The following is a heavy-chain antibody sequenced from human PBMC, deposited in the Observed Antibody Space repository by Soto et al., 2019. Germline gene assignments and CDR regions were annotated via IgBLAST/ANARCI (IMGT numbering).Heavy chain of an antibody. Sequence: ASAKVSCKASGYTFTGYYMHWVRQATGQGIERMGWINPNSGGTNYAQKFKGWVTMTRDTSISTAYMEQSRLRSDDTAVYYCAIDLGVGSSTSGSEYYFDYWVQGTLVTVSS. CDR1: GYTFTGYY. CDR2: INPNSGGT. J-gene: IGHJ4*02. CDR3: AIDLGVGSSTSGSEYYFDY. D-gene: IGHD2-2*01. V-gene: IGHV1-2*04.